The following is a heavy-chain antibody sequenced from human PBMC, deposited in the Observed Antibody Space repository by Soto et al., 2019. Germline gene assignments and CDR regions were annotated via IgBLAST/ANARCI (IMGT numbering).Heavy chain of an antibody. CDR3: VRDLALMADY. CDR2: ILYDGSKK. J-gene: IGHJ4*02. V-gene: IGHV3-30*03. D-gene: IGHD3-16*01. CDR1: GFNLNTYG. Sequence: PRGSLRLSGVASGFNLNTYGIYWVRQAPGKGLQWVAQILYDGSKKHYADSVRGRFTITRDNSKNTVYLQMDSLRVDDTAMYYCVRDLALMADYWGQGTLVTVSS.